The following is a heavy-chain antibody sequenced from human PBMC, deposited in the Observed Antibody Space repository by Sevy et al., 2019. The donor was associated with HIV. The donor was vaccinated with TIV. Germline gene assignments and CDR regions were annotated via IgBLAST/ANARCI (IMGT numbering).Heavy chain of an antibody. Sequence: GGSLRLSCVASGFTFSSSAMSWVRQAPGKGLEWVSTMSGSGDSTYFADSVKGRFTISRSNSKRPQYLQMDSLRAEGTAVYYCAKGPDYGDYVGWIDPWGQGTLVTVSS. V-gene: IGHV3-23*01. J-gene: IGHJ5*02. D-gene: IGHD4-17*01. CDR3: AKGPDYGDYVGWIDP. CDR2: MSGSGDST. CDR1: GFTFSSSA.